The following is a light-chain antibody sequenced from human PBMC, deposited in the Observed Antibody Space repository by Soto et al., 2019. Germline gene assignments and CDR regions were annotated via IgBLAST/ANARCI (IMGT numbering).Light chain of an antibody. Sequence: DIQMTQSPSSLSASVGDRVTITCQASQDISNYLNWYQQKPGKAPKLLIYDASNLDTAVPSMFSGSVSGTDFTFTISSLHPEDIATYSCQQYDNLPPHTFGQGTKLEIK. CDR1: QDISNY. CDR3: QQYDNLPPHT. CDR2: DAS. J-gene: IGKJ2*01. V-gene: IGKV1-33*01.